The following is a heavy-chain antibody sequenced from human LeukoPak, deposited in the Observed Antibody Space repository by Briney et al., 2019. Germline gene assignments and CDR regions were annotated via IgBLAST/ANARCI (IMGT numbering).Heavy chain of an antibody. D-gene: IGHD2-8*01. CDR3: ARLGGYCTNGVCYWFDP. CDR1: GVSISSYY. J-gene: IGHJ5*02. V-gene: IGHV4-59*08. CDR2: IYYSGST. Sequence: SETLSLTCTVSGVSISSYYWSWIRQPPGKGLEWIGYIYYSGSTNYNPSLKSRVTISVDTSKNQFSLKLSSVTAADTAVYYCARLGGYCTNGVCYWFDPWGQGTLVTVSS.